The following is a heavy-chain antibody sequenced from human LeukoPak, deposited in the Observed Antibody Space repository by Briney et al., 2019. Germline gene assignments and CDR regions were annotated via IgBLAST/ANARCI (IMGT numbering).Heavy chain of an antibody. CDR1: GYTFTSYG. V-gene: IGHV1-18*01. Sequence: ASVKVSCKASGYTFTSYGISWVRQAPGQGLEWMGWISAYNGNTNYAQKLQGRVTMTTDTSTSTAYMELRSLRSDDTAVYYCARGFTIFGVVNSRYYYYGTDVWGQGTTVTVSS. CDR2: ISAYNGNT. CDR3: ARGFTIFGVVNSRYYYYGTDV. D-gene: IGHD3-3*01. J-gene: IGHJ6*02.